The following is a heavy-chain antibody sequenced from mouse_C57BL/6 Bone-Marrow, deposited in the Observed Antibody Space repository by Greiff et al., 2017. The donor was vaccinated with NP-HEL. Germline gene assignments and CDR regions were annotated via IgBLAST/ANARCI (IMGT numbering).Heavy chain of an antibody. J-gene: IGHJ2*01. CDR2: IDPSDSYT. CDR1: GYTFTSYW. D-gene: IGHD3-3*01. Sequence: QVQLKQPGAELVKPGASVKLSCKASGYTFTSYWMQWVKQRPGQGLELIGEIDPSDSYTNYNQKFKGKATLTVDTSSSTAYMQLSSLTSEDSAVYYCAKGPLYYFDYWGQGTTLTVSS. CDR3: AKGPLYYFDY. V-gene: IGHV1-50*01.